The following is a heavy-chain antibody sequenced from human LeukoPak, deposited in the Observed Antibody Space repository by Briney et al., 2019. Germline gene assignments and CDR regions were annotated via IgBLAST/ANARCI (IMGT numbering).Heavy chain of an antibody. J-gene: IGHJ6*03. D-gene: IGHD5-18*01. CDR2: INPSGGST. CDR1: GYTFTSYY. Sequence: ASVKVSCKASGYTFTSYYMHWVRQAPGQGLEWMGIINPSGGSTSYAQKFQGRVTMTRDTSTSTVYMELSSLRSEDTAVYYCARGGRGYSYGQRGYYYYYMDVWGKGTTVTISS. CDR3: ARGGRGYSYGQRGYYYYYMDV. V-gene: IGHV1-46*01.